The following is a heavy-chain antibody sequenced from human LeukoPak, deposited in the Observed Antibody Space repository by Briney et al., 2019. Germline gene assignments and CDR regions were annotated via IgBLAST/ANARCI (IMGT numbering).Heavy chain of an antibody. CDR1: GFPFSSYE. V-gene: IGHV3-48*03. D-gene: IGHD6-13*01. Sequence: GGSLRLSCAASGFPFSSYEMNWVRQAPGKGLEWVSYISSSGSTIYYADSVKGRFTISRDNAKNSLYLQMNSLRAEDTAVYYCARIAAAGEYGMDVWGKGTTVTVSS. CDR2: ISSSGSTI. CDR3: ARIAAAGEYGMDV. J-gene: IGHJ6*04.